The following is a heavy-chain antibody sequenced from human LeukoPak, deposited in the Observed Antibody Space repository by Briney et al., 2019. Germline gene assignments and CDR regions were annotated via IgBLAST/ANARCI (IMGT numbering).Heavy chain of an antibody. D-gene: IGHD3-16*01. CDR1: GFIFNDYG. CDR2: LLWNGGGR. V-gene: IGHV3-20*04. J-gene: IGHJ3*02. CDR3: ARIFGDAFDI. Sequence: GGSLRLSCVGSGFIFNDYGMSWVRQGPGKGLEWVSGLLWNGGGRGYADSVRGRFTISRDNAKKSLYLQINSLRPADTAVYYCARIFGDAFDIRGQGTMVIVSS.